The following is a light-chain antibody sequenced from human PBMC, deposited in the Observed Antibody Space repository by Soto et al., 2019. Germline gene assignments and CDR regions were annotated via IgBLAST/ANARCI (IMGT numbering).Light chain of an antibody. Sequence: SITISXTGTSSYVGGYNYVSWYQQHPGKAPKLMIYDVNDRPSGVSHRFSGSKSGNTASLSISGLQAEDEADYYCSSYTSSTTDVFGTGTKVTV. CDR3: SSYTSSTTDV. J-gene: IGLJ1*01. CDR1: SSYVGGYNY. CDR2: DVN. V-gene: IGLV2-14*03.